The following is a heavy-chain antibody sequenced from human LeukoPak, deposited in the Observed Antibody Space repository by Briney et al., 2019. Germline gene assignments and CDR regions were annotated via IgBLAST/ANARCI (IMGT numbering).Heavy chain of an antibody. CDR2: IYSGGST. Sequence: QPGGSLRLSCAASGFTVSNNYMNWVRQAPGKGLEWVSVIYSGGSTYYADSVKGRSTISRDNSKNTLYLQMNGLRAEDTAVYYCARGLRYSTGWYYFDYWGQGTLVTVSS. CDR1: GFTVSNNY. CDR3: ARGLRYSTGWYYFDY. D-gene: IGHD6-19*01. V-gene: IGHV3-66*01. J-gene: IGHJ4*02.